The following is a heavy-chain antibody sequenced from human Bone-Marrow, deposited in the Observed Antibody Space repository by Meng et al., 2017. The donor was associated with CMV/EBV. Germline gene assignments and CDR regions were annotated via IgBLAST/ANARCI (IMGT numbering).Heavy chain of an antibody. CDR2: IKQDGSEK. CDR1: GFTFSSYW. Sequence: GESLKISCAASGFTFSSYWMSWVRQAPGKGLEWVANIKQDGSEKYYVDSVKGRFTISRDNAKNSLYLQMNSLRAEDTAVYYCAKYYDFWSGYSDYFDYWGQGTQVTVSS. J-gene: IGHJ4*02. D-gene: IGHD3-3*01. CDR3: AKYYDFWSGYSDYFDY. V-gene: IGHV3-7*01.